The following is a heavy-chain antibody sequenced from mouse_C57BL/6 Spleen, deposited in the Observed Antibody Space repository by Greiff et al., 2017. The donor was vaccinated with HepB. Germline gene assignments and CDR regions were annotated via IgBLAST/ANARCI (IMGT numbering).Heavy chain of an antibody. D-gene: IGHD3-1*01. CDR3: ARWAPSSGGSY. Sequence: VQLQQSGAELVRPGASVKLSCKASGYTFTDYYINWVKQRPGQGLEWIARIYPGSGNTYYNEKFKGKATLTAEKSSSTAYMQLSSLTSEDSAVYFCARWAPSSGGSYWGQGTTLTVSS. V-gene: IGHV1-76*01. CDR2: IYPGSGNT. CDR1: GYTFTDYY. J-gene: IGHJ2*01.